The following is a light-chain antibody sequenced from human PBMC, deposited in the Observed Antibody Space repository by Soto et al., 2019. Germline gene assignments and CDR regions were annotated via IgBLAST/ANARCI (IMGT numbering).Light chain of an antibody. Sequence: DIQMTQSPSSLSASVGDRVSISCRTSQNIDRYLNWYQQKPGKAPQVLISGAASLQSGVPSRFSCSGSGTEFTLSISSLQPEDFATYFCQQSYSAPYTFGQGTRLEI. CDR1: QNIDRY. CDR3: QQSYSAPYT. J-gene: IGKJ2*01. CDR2: GAA. V-gene: IGKV1-39*01.